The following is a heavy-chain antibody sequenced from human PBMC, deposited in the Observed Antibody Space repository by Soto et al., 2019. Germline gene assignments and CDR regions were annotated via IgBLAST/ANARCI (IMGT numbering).Heavy chain of an antibody. CDR1: GFIFSDYY. J-gene: IGHJ4*02. CDR3: ARDHLTFGGVTDY. Sequence: PGGSLRLSCAASGFIFSDYYMSWIRQTPGKGLEWLSYISSGVTTIYYADSVKGRFTISRDNAKNSLYLQMNSLRAEDTAVYYCARDHLTFGGVTDYWGKGARVTSPQ. D-gene: IGHD3-16*01. V-gene: IGHV3-11*01. CDR2: ISSGVTTI.